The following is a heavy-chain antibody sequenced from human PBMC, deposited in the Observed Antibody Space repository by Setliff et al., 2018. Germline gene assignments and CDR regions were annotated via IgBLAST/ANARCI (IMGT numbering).Heavy chain of an antibody. J-gene: IGHJ4*02. CDR3: AREHVSGHSEY. D-gene: IGHD1-26*01. Sequence: GESLKISCKGSGYRFTTYWIAWVRQKPGKGLEWMGIVYPGDSDTQYSPSFQGQVTFSSDKSINTAYLHLSSLKASDTAMYYCAREHVSGHSEYWGQGTQVTVSS. CDR1: GYRFTTYW. CDR2: VYPGDSDT. V-gene: IGHV5-51*01.